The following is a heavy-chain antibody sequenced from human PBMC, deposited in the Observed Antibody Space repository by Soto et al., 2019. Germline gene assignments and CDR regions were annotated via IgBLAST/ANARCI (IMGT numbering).Heavy chain of an antibody. V-gene: IGHV1-18*01. CDR3: ARGIIGSGYDWFDY. CDR1: GYTFTSYG. CDR2: ISAYNGNT. D-gene: IGHD5-12*01. J-gene: IGHJ4*02. Sequence: ASVKVSCKASGYTFTSYGISWVRQAPGQGLEWMGWISAYNGNTNYAQRLQGRVTMTTDTSTSTAYMELRSLRSDDTAVYYCARGIIGSGYDWFDYWGQGTLVTVSS.